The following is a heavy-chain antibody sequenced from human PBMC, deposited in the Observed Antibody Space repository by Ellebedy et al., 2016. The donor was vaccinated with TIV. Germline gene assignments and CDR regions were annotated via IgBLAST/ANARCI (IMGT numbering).Heavy chain of an antibody. Sequence: GGSLRLSCTASGFTLTNYWMTWARQAPGRGLEWVANINEDGTKKHFVDSVRGRFTITRDDAGNSLYLQMSSLGGEDTAVYYCARAIYGASYLWGRGTLVTVSS. CDR1: GFTLTNYW. CDR3: ARAIYGASYL. J-gene: IGHJ2*01. D-gene: IGHD4-17*01. CDR2: INEDGTKK. V-gene: IGHV3-7*01.